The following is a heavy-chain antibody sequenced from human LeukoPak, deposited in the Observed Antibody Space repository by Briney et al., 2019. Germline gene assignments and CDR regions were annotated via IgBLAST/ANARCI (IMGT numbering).Heavy chain of an antibody. J-gene: IGHJ4*02. CDR2: IRSYGSYI. CDR3: ARAPAHYYDSSDHYYVGESYFDY. Sequence: KSGGSLRLSCAASGFTFDSYNMNWVRQAPGKGLEWVASIRSYGSYIHYADSVKGRFTISRDDAKKSLYLQMNSLRAEDTAVYYCARAPAHYYDSSDHYYVGESYFDYWGQGTLVTVSS. CDR1: GFTFDSYN. V-gene: IGHV3-21*01. D-gene: IGHD3-22*01.